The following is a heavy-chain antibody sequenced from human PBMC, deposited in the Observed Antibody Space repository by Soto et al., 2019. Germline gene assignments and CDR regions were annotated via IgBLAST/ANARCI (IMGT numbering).Heavy chain of an antibody. CDR1: GYTLTELS. CDR3: ATVKVTMVRGVIIRSGGMDV. CDR2: FDPEDGET. D-gene: IGHD3-10*01. J-gene: IGHJ6*02. V-gene: IGHV1-24*01. Sequence: ASVKVSCKVSGYTLTELSMHWVRRAPGKGLEWMGGFDPEDGETIYAQKFQGRVTMTEDTSTDTAYMELSSLRSEDTAVYYCATVKVTMVRGVIIRSGGMDVWGQGTTVTVSS.